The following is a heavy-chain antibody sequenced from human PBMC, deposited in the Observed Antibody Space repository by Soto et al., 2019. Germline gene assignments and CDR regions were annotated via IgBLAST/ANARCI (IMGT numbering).Heavy chain of an antibody. CDR2: IFANGHT. J-gene: IGHJ5*02. D-gene: IGHD6-13*01. V-gene: IGHV4-4*07. CDR3: VASLAASGLNWLDP. CDR1: GGSISEKY. Sequence: SEPLSLTCIVSGGSISEKYWNWVRQPPGKGLEWIGLIFANGHTDYNPSLKSRVTMSVDASKNQFSLRLTSMTAADTAVYYCVASLAASGLNWLDPWGQGTLVTVSS.